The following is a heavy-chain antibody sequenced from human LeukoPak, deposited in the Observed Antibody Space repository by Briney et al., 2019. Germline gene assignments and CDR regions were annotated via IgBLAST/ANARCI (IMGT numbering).Heavy chain of an antibody. CDR1: GFTFTSFS. CDR3: TKLKQWQPQRYFFEY. D-gene: IGHD6-19*01. V-gene: IGHV3-23*01. Sequence: GGSLGLSCAASGFTFTSFSMSWVRQAPGKGLEWVSTFSGTTSTYYADSVKGRVTISRDNSKNTLYLQMNSLRADHTAVYYCTKLKQWQPQRYFFEYWGQGDLVTVAS. CDR2: FSGTTST. J-gene: IGHJ4*02.